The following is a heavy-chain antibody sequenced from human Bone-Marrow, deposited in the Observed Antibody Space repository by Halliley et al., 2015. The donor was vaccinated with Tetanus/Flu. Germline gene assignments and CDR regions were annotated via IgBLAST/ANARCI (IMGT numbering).Heavy chain of an antibody. CDR3: ARDFTGEVTALHYYYGMDV. J-gene: IGHJ6*02. D-gene: IGHD2-21*02. V-gene: IGHV3-48*03. Sequence: SLRLSCVASGFIFRSFDMNWVRQAPGEGPEWISYISNSGSTIFYADSVEGRLTVSRDNAKNSVFLQMNSLRVEDTAVYYCARDFTGEVTALHYYYGMDVWGQGTTVTVSS. CDR2: ISNSGSTI. CDR1: GFIFRSFD.